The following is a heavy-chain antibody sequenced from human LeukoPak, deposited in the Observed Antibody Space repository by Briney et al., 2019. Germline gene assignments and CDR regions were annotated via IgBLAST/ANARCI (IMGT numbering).Heavy chain of an antibody. J-gene: IGHJ4*02. CDR3: ARGAGYCTSATCHLWSDY. CDR1: GFTFSSYS. V-gene: IGHV3-48*04. CDR2: ISSSSSTI. D-gene: IGHD2-2*01. Sequence: GGSLRLSCAASGFTFSSYSMNWVRQAPGKGLEWVSYISSSSSTIYYADSVKGRFAISRDNAKNSLFLQMNSLRAEDTALYYCARGAGYCTSATCHLWSDYWGQGTLVTVSS.